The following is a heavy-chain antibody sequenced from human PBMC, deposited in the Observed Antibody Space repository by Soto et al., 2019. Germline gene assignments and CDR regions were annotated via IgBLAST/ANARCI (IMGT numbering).Heavy chain of an antibody. D-gene: IGHD5-18*01. J-gene: IGHJ4*02. Sequence: GGSLRLSCAASGFTFSDYYMSWIRQAPGKGLEWVSYISSSSSYTNYADSVKGRFTISRDNAKNSLYLQMNSLRAEETAVYYCESIGYSYGSFDYWGQGTLVTVSS. V-gene: IGHV3-11*06. CDR2: ISSSSSYT. CDR3: ESIGYSYGSFDY. CDR1: GFTFSDYY.